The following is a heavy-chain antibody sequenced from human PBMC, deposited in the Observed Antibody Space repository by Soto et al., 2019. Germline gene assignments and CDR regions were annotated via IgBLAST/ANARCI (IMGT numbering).Heavy chain of an antibody. Sequence: QVLLVQSGPEVKKPGSSVKVSCKASGGTFNNYAINWVRQAPGKGLEWMGGIIPTFGTGNHAQKFQGRVTITADESTTTAYMELKSLRSEDTAIYYCASFDGPLVRGGRSSPYGIDVWGQGTTVIVSS. D-gene: IGHD3-10*01. J-gene: IGHJ6*02. CDR2: IIPTFGTG. V-gene: IGHV1-69*01. CDR1: GGTFNNYA. CDR3: ASFDGPLVRGGRSSPYGIDV.